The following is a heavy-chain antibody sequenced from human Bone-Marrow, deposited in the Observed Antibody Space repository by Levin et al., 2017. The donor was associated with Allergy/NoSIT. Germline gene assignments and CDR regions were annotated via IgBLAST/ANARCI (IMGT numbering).Heavy chain of an antibody. CDR1: GITFSDAW. J-gene: IGHJ4*02. D-gene: IGHD5-12*01. Sequence: GGSLRLSCAASGITFSDAWMSWVRQAPGKGLEWVGTIKTKSDSGTADYAAPVKGRFTISRDDSKNTLYLQMNSLKTEDTAVYYCTTVKWRYSGYVFDYWGQGNLVTVSS. CDR3: TTVKWRYSGYVFDY. V-gene: IGHV3-15*01. CDR2: IKTKSDSGTA.